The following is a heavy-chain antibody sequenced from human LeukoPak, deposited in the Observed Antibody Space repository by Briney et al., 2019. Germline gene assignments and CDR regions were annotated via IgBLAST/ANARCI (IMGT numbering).Heavy chain of an antibody. CDR2: INHSGST. J-gene: IGHJ6*02. D-gene: IGHD3-3*01. V-gene: IGHV4-34*01. CDR3: ARGPITIFGVVIDPRYGMDV. Sequence: SETLSLTCAVYGASFSGYYWSWIRQPPVKGLEWIGEINHSGSTNYNPSLKSRVTISVDTSKNQFSLKLSSVTAADTAVYYCARGPITIFGVVIDPRYGMDVWGQGTTVTVSS. CDR1: GASFSGYY.